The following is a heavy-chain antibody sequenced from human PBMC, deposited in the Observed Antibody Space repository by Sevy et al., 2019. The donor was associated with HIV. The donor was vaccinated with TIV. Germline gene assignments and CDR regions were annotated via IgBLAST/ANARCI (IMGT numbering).Heavy chain of an antibody. CDR3: TGLFDGSYSLRGDAFDI. CDR2: IRSKANSYAK. J-gene: IGHJ3*02. CDR1: GFTFSGSA. V-gene: IGHV3-73*01. Sequence: GGSLRLSCAASGFTFSGSAMHWVRQASGKGLEWVGRIRSKANSYAKAYAASVKGRFTISRDDSKNTAYLQMNSLKTEDTAVYYCTGLFDGSYSLRGDAFDIWGQGTMVTVSS. D-gene: IGHD1-26*01.